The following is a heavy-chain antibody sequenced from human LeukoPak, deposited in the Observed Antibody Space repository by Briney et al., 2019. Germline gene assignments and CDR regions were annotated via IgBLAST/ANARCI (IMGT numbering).Heavy chain of an antibody. Sequence: GGSLRLSCAASGFTFSSYSMNWVRQAPGKGLEWVSSISSSSSYIYYADSVKGRFTISRDNAKNSLYLQMNSLRAEDTAVYYCARDYDYVWGSYPLDYWGQGTTVTVSS. CDR1: GFTFSSYS. J-gene: IGHJ4*03. CDR2: ISSSSSYI. D-gene: IGHD3-16*02. CDR3: ARDYDYVWGSYPLDY. V-gene: IGHV3-21*01.